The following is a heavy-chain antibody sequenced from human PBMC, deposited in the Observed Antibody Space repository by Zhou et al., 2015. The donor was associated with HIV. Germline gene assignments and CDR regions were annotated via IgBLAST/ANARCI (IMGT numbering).Heavy chain of an antibody. CDR1: GFSLSAYS. Sequence: VQVVGVWGAAWYSLGGSLRLSCAPSGFSLSAYSMNWVRQAAGKGLEWVSYIGGGSGTSTLYADSVRGRFTISRDNAKNSLYLQMNSLRAEDTAVYYCAKGLYYYDGGCLYCEYLQHWGQGTLVAVSS. CDR2: IGGGSGTST. V-gene: IGHV3-48*04. J-gene: IGHJ1*01. CDR3: AKGLYYYDGGCLYCEYLQH. D-gene: IGHD3-22*01.